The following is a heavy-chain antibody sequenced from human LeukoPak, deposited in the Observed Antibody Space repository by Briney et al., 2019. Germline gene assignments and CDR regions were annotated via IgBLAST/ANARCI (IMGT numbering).Heavy chain of an antibody. D-gene: IGHD3-10*01. V-gene: IGHV4-30-2*01. CDR3: ARDLWFGELLDYYYYGMDV. Sequence: SETLSLTCAVSGGSISSGGYSWSWIRQPPGKGLEWIGYIYHSGSTYYNPSLKSRVTISVDRSKNQFSLKLSSVTAADTAVYFCARDLWFGELLDYYYYGMDVWGQGTTVTVSS. J-gene: IGHJ6*02. CDR1: GGSISSGGYS. CDR2: IYHSGST.